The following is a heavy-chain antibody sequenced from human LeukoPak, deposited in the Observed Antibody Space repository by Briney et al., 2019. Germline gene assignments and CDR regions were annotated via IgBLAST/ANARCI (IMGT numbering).Heavy chain of an antibody. V-gene: IGHV1-18*01. Sequence: SVKVSCKASGYSFTSYGISWVRQAPGQGLEWMAWISAYSGNTNYAQKLQGRVTMTTDTSTSTAYMELRSLKSDDTALYYCARDPEDGDYVDYCGQGTLVTVSS. CDR1: GYSFTSYG. CDR2: ISAYSGNT. J-gene: IGHJ4*02. D-gene: IGHD4-17*01. CDR3: ARDPEDGDYVDY.